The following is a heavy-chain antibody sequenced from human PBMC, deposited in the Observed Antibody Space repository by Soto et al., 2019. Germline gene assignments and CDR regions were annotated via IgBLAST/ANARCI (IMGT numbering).Heavy chain of an antibody. CDR3: TTDRSGDY. CDR1: GFTFSNAW. D-gene: IGHD1-26*01. V-gene: IGHV3-15*04. CDR2: IESKTDGGTT. Sequence: EVQLVESGGGLVKPGGSLRLSCAASGFTFSNAWMSWVRQAPGKGLEWVGRIESKTDGGTTDYAAPVKGRFTISRDDSKNTLYLQMNSLKTEDTAVYYCTTDRSGDYWGQGTLVTVSS. J-gene: IGHJ4*02.